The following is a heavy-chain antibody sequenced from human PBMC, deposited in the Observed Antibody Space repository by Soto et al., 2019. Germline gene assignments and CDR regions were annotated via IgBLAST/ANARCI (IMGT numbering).Heavy chain of an antibody. CDR1: GYTFTSYD. V-gene: IGHV1-8*01. J-gene: IGHJ5*02. CDR2: MNPNSGNT. D-gene: IGHD3-22*01. CDR3: ARGRSYYDCSGYSP. Sequence: QVQLLQSGAEVKKPGASVKVPCKASGYTFTSYDINWVRQATGQGLEWMGWMNPNSGNTGYAQKFQGRVTMTRNTSISTAYMELSSLRSEDTAVYYCARGRSYYDCSGYSPWGQGTLVTVSS.